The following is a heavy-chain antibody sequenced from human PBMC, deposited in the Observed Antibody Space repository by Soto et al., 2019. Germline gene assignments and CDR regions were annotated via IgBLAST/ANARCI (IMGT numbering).Heavy chain of an antibody. V-gene: IGHV3-23*01. CDR3: VKGKESGYRGAFDS. D-gene: IGHD5-18*01. CDR2: VSGSGSSP. Sequence: GGSLRLSCAATGFNFGSYAMGWVRQAPGKGLEWVSGVSGSGSSPYYADSVKGRLTISKDKSKNTLYLDLNNLRSEDTAVYFCVKGKESGYRGAFDSWGQGTRVTVSS. CDR1: GFNFGSYA. J-gene: IGHJ4*02.